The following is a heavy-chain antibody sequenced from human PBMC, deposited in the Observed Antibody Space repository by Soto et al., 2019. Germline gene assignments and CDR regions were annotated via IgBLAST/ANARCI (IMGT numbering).Heavy chain of an antibody. V-gene: IGHV1-2*04. J-gene: IGHJ6*02. Sequence: ASVKVSCKASGYTFTGYYMHWVRQAPGQGLEWMGWINPNSGGTNYAQKFQGWVTMTRDTSISTAYMELSRLRSDDTAVYYCARGGRIAAAGTYYYGMDVWRQRTTVTVSS. D-gene: IGHD6-13*01. CDR2: INPNSGGT. CDR1: GYTFTGYY. CDR3: ARGGRIAAAGTYYYGMDV.